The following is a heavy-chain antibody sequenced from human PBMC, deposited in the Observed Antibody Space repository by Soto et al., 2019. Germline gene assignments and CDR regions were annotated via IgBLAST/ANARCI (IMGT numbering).Heavy chain of an antibody. V-gene: IGHV1-18*01. CDR3: ARVQSLGYCRSASCYDVFDH. J-gene: IGHJ4*02. Sequence: QVHLVQSGPEVKEPGASVRVSCKASGYTFNSAGLAWVRQAPGQGLEWMGWISVDNGDTKYAQKFQGRVTMTTDTSTTTVYMDLRGLKSDDTAVFYCARVQSLGYCRSASCYDVFDHWGQGTLVTVSS. CDR1: GYTFNSAG. CDR2: ISVDNGDT. D-gene: IGHD2-2*01.